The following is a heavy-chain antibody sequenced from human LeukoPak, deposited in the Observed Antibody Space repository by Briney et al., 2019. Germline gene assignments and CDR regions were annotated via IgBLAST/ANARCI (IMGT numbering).Heavy chain of an antibody. J-gene: IGHJ4*02. CDR1: GGFFSSYA. CDR3: ARDPEMATYIDY. CDR2: IIPILEIA. V-gene: IGHV1-69*04. D-gene: IGHD5-24*01. Sequence: GASVKVSCKASGGFFSSYAISWVRQAPGQGLEWMGRIIPILEIANYAQKFQGRVTITADKSTSTVYMELSSLRSEDTAVFYCARDPEMATYIDYWGQGTLVTVSS.